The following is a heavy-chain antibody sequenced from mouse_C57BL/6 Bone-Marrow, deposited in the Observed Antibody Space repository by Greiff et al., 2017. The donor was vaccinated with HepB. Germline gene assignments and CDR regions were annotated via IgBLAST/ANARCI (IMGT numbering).Heavy chain of an antibody. CDR2: IYPGDGDT. V-gene: IGHV1-80*01. J-gene: IGHJ3*01. CDR3: ARPRIYYDYDGFAY. Sequence: VQLQQSGAELVKPGASVKISCKASGYAFSSYWMNWVKQRPGKGLEWIGQIYPGDGDTNYNGKFKGKATLTADKSSSTAYMQLSSLTSEDSAVYVCARPRIYYDYDGFAYWGQGTLVTVSA. CDR1: GYAFSSYW. D-gene: IGHD2-4*01.